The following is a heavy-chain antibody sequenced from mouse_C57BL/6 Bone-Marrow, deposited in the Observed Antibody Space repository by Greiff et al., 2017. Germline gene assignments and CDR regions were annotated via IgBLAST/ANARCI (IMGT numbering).Heavy chain of an antibody. Sequence: VQLQESGPGLVQPSQSLSITCTVSGFSLTSYGVHWVRQSPGKGLEWLGVIWSGGSTDYNAAFISRLSISKDNSKSHVFFKMNSLQADDTAIYYCARIYDYDGRDYIDYWGQGTTLTVSS. CDR3: ARIYDYDGRDYIDY. J-gene: IGHJ2*01. D-gene: IGHD2-4*01. CDR2: IWSGGST. CDR1: GFSLTSYG. V-gene: IGHV2-2*01.